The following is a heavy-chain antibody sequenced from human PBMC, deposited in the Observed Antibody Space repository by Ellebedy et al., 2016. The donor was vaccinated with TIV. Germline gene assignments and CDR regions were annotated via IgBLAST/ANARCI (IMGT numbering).Heavy chain of an antibody. CDR1: GFTFNTYS. D-gene: IGHD2-2*03. CDR2: IRSSINSI. CDR3: ARRSSGYCVGVKCTTDFDY. J-gene: IGHJ4*02. V-gene: IGHV3-48*01. Sequence: GGSLRLXXAASGFTFNTYSMNWVRQAPGKGLEWVAFIRSSINSISYADSVKGRFTISRDNSKNTLYLQMNSLRAEDTGVYYCARRSSGYCVGVKCTTDFDYWGQGTLVTVSS.